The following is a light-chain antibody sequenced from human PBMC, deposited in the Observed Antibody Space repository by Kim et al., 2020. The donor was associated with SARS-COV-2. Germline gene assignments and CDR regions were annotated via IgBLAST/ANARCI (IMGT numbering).Light chain of an antibody. CDR1: QSVNNY. Sequence: LSPGERATLSCRASQSVNNYLAWYQQKPGQAPKLLLYDVSNGATGIPARFSGSGSGTDFTLTISSLEPEDFAVYYCQHRKTWPVTFGGGTKVDIK. J-gene: IGKJ4*01. CDR2: DVS. CDR3: QHRKTWPVT. V-gene: IGKV3-11*01.